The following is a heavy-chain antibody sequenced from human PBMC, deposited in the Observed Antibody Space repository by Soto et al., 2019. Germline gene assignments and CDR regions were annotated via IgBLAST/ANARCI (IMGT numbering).Heavy chain of an antibody. CDR2: ISWNSGSI. V-gene: IGHV3-9*01. CDR3: EKGSQQAAAPPFDY. CDR1: GFTFDDYA. Sequence: EVQLVESGGGLVQPGRSLRLSCAASGFTFDDYAMHWVRQAPGKGLEWVSGISWNSGSIGYADSVKGRFTISRDNAKNPWYRKRNSLRAEATALYYWEKGSQQAAAPPFDYGGQGPLVTVPS. D-gene: IGHD6-13*01. J-gene: IGHJ4*02.